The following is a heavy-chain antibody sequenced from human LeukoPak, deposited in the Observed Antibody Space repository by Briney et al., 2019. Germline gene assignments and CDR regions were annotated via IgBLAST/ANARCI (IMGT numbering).Heavy chain of an antibody. CDR2: INQDGSEK. CDR3: ARHALDCSGGTCYFFDY. V-gene: IGHV3-7*03. D-gene: IGHD2-15*01. J-gene: IGHJ4*02. CDR1: GFIFSNYW. Sequence: PGGSLRLSCAASGFIFSNYWMSWVRQAPGKGLEWGANINQDGSEKYYVDSVKGRSTISRDNAKNSLYLQMNSLRAEDTAVYYCARHALDCSGGTCYFFDYWGQGTLVTVSS.